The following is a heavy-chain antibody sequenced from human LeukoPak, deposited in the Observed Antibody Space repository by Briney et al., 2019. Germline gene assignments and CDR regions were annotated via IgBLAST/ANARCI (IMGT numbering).Heavy chain of an antibody. CDR3: VKDIGYYYGVDV. CDR2: ISWNGGSI. J-gene: IGHJ6*02. CDR1: GFTFDDYA. Sequence: GGSLRLSCAASGFTFDDYAMHWVRQAPGKGLEWVSSISWNGGSIGYADSVKGRFTISRDNAKNSLYLQMNSLRPEDTALYYCVKDIGYYYGVDVWGQGTTVTVSS. V-gene: IGHV3-9*01.